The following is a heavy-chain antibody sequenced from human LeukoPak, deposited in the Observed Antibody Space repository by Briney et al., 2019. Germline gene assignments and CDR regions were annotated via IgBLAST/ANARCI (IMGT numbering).Heavy chain of an antibody. CDR2: ISGSGGAT. D-gene: IGHD3-22*01. CDR3: AKGGYYYDSSGIDY. CDR1: GFTFNTYG. V-gene: IGHV3-23*01. Sequence: GGSLRLSCAASGFTFNTYGMSWVRQAPGKGLEWVSGISGSGGATYYADSVKGRFTISRDNSKNTLYLQMNSLRAEDTAVYYCAKGGYYYDSSGIDYWGQGTLVTVSS. J-gene: IGHJ4*02.